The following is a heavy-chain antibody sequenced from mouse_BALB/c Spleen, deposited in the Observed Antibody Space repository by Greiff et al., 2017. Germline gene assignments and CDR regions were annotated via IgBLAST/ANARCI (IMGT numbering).Heavy chain of an antibody. CDR3: AREGLGYGNYGMDY. Sequence: VQLQQSGPELVKPGASVKMSCKASGYTFTSYVMHWVKQKPGQGLEWIGYINPYNDGTKYNEKFKGKATLTSDKSSSTAYMELSSLTSEDSAVYYCAREGLGYGNYGMDYWGQGTSVTVSS. CDR1: GYTFTSYV. V-gene: IGHV1-14*01. J-gene: IGHJ4*01. D-gene: IGHD2-1*01. CDR2: INPYNDGT.